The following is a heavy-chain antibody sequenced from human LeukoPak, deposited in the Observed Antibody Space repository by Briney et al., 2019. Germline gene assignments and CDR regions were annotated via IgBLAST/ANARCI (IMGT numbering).Heavy chain of an antibody. CDR3: AKGQWLVTRYYFDS. CDR2: ISGPGGNT. Sequence: GGSLRLSCAASGFTFSSYSMNWVRQAPGKGLEWVSTISGPGGNTYYAESVKGRFTISRDNSKNTLYLQMDSLRAEDTAVYYCAKGQWLVTRYYFDSWGQGTLVTVSS. J-gene: IGHJ4*02. V-gene: IGHV3-23*01. D-gene: IGHD6-19*01. CDR1: GFTFSSYS.